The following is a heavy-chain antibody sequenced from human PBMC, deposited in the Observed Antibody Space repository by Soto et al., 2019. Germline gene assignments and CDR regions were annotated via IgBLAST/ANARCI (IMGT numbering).Heavy chain of an antibody. Sequence: GSLRLSCAASGFTFSSYAMHWVRQAPGKGLEWVAVISYEGSNKYYADYVKGRFTVSRDNSKNTLFVQMSSLRAEDTAVYYCARDGGYYYGSGSYREPYYYYGMDVWGQGTTVTVSS. CDR2: ISYEGSNK. D-gene: IGHD3-10*01. V-gene: IGHV3-30-3*01. J-gene: IGHJ6*02. CDR1: GFTFSSYA. CDR3: ARDGGYYYGSGSYREPYYYYGMDV.